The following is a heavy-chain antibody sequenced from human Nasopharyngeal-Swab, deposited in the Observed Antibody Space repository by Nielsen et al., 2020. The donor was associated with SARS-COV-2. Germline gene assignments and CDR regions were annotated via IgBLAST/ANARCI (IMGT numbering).Heavy chain of an antibody. Sequence: WIRQPPGKALEWLALIYWNDDKRYSPSLKSRLTITKDTSKNQVVLTMTNMDPVDTATYYCANRTYYYDSSGYYYVWDFDYWGKGTLVTVSS. CDR3: ANRTYYYDSSGYYYVWDFDY. D-gene: IGHD3-22*01. CDR2: IYWNDDK. J-gene: IGHJ4*02. V-gene: IGHV2-5*01.